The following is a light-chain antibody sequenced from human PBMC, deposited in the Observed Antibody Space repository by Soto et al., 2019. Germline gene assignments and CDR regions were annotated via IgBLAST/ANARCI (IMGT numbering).Light chain of an antibody. CDR2: DAS. Sequence: DIQMTQSPSTLSASVGDRVTITCRASQSISSWLAWYQQKPGKAPKLLIYDASSLESGVPSRFSGSGSGTAFTLTISSMQPDDFATYYCQQYRGTFGQGTKLEIK. V-gene: IGKV1-5*01. CDR3: QQYRGT. J-gene: IGKJ2*02. CDR1: QSISSW.